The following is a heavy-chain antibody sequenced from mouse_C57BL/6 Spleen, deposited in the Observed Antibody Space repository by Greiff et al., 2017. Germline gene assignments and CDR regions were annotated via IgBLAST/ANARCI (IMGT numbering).Heavy chain of an antibody. CDR2: IYPGSGST. CDR1: GYTFTSYW. CDR3: ARRSNDDAMDD. Sequence: QVQLQQPGAELVKPGASVKMSCKASGYTFTSYWITWVKQRPGQGLEWIGEIYPGSGSTNYNGKFKGKATLTADKSSSTAYMQLSSLTSEDSAVYFCARRSNDDAMDDWGHGTSVTVAS. V-gene: IGHV1-55*01. J-gene: IGHJ4*01. D-gene: IGHD2-12*01.